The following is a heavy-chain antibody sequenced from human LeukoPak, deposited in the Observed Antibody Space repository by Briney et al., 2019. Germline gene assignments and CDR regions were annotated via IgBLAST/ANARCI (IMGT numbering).Heavy chain of an antibody. CDR2: ITDSGGDT. Sequence: GGSLRLSCAASGFTFSSYAMSWVRQAPGKGLEWVSAITDSGGDTYSADSVKGRFTTSRDNSRNTLYLQMNSLRAEDTAVYYCAKGSRAARPYYFDSWGQGTLVTVSS. D-gene: IGHD6-6*01. V-gene: IGHV3-23*01. J-gene: IGHJ4*02. CDR3: AKGSRAARPYYFDS. CDR1: GFTFSSYA.